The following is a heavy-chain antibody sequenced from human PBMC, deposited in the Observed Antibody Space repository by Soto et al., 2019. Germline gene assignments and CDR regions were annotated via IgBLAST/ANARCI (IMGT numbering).Heavy chain of an antibody. D-gene: IGHD6-6*01. CDR3: ARDSPGEQLALS. V-gene: IGHV3-33*01. Sequence: PGGSLRLSCAASGFTFSSYGMHWVRQAPGKGLEWVAVIWYDGSNKYYADSVKGRFTISRDNSKNTLYLQMNSLRAEDTAVYYCARDSPGEQLALSWGQGTLVTVSS. J-gene: IGHJ4*02. CDR2: IWYDGSNK. CDR1: GFTFSSYG.